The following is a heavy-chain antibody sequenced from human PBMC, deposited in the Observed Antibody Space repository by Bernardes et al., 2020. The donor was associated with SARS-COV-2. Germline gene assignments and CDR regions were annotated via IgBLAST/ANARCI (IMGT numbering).Heavy chain of an antibody. V-gene: IGHV1-18*01. Sequence: SVKVSCKASGYTFTSYGISWVRQAPGQGLEWMGWISAYNGNTNYAQKLQGRVTMTTDTSTSTAYMELRSLRSDDTAVYYCARDVTMVRGVIIWERAFDIWGQGTMVTVSS. D-gene: IGHD3-10*01. CDR2: ISAYNGNT. CDR1: GYTFTSYG. CDR3: ARDVTMVRGVIIWERAFDI. J-gene: IGHJ3*02.